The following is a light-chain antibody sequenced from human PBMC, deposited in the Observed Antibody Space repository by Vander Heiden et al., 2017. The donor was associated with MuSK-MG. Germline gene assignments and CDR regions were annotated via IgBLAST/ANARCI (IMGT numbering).Light chain of an antibody. J-gene: IGKJ4*01. Sequence: DIGVTQSANSLPVSLGEMAASHCKCSQSVLYSSNNKNHLAWYQQKPGQPPKLLLYWPSTRECGVPGRFSGYGSAPHLTLTISSLQAQAVAVYSCQQDDYPPITFGGGTKVXIK. V-gene: IGKV4-1*01. CDR3: QQDDYPPIT. CDR1: QSVLYSSNNKNH. CDR2: WPS.